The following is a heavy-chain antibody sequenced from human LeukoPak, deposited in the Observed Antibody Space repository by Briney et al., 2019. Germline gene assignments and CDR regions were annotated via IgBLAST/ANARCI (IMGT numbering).Heavy chain of an antibody. J-gene: IGHJ4*02. D-gene: IGHD1-26*01. Sequence: GGSLRLSCAASGFTVSSNYMSWVRQAPGKGPEWVANMKQDGSEIYYVDSVKGRFTISRDNAKNSVYLEMNNLRAEDTAVYYCARDKIVGPTTLDYWGQGTLVTVSS. CDR1: GFTVSSNY. V-gene: IGHV3-7*01. CDR3: ARDKIVGPTTLDY. CDR2: MKQDGSEI.